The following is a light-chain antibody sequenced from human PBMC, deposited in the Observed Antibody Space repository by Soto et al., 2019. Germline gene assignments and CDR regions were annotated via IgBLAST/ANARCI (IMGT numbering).Light chain of an antibody. J-gene: IGKJ4*01. Sequence: EIVMTQSPATLSVSPGEGATLSCKASQNVYNNLAWYQQRPGQPPRLLIYDASTRATGISARLSGSGYGTEFTLTISSLQSEDFAVYFCQQCRNWPLTFGGGPKVEIK. V-gene: IGKV3-15*01. CDR1: QNVYNN. CDR3: QQCRNWPLT. CDR2: DAS.